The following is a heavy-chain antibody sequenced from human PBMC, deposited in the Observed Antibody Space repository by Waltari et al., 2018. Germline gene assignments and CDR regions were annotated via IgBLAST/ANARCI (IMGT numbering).Heavy chain of an antibody. CDR2: INAGNGNT. CDR3: ARQIGIAAAGTDY. CDR1: GYTFTSYA. Sequence: QVQLVQSGAEVKKPGASVKVSCKASGYTFTSYAMHWVRQAPGQRLEWMRWINAGNGNTKYSQKFQGRVTITRDTSASTAYMELSSLRSEDTAVYYCARQIGIAAAGTDYWGQGTLVTVSS. V-gene: IGHV1-3*01. J-gene: IGHJ4*02. D-gene: IGHD6-13*01.